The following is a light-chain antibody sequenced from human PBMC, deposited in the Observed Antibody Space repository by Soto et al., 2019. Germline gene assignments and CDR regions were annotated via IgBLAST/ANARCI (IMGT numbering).Light chain of an antibody. Sequence: EIVMTQSPATLSVSPGERATLSCRASHSVSSRLAWYQQKPGQAPRLLIYGASTRATGLPARFSVSGSGTEITLTISSLQSEDFAVYYCQHYTKWPLTFGGGTKVEIK. CDR3: QHYTKWPLT. CDR1: HSVSSR. J-gene: IGKJ4*01. V-gene: IGKV3-15*01. CDR2: GAS.